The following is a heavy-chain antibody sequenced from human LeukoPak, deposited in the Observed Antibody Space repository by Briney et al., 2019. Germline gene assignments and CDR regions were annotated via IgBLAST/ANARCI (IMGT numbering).Heavy chain of an antibody. V-gene: IGHV3-23*01. CDR2: ISDTGATT. Sequence: PGGSLRLSCAGSGFTFSSYAMSWVRQAPGKGLEWVSAISDTGATTYDADSVKGRFTISRDNSRSTLYLQMNSLRAEDTALYYCAKDKVELRYFDWFSNFDYWGQGTLVTVSS. CDR3: AKDKVELRYFDWFSNFDY. CDR1: GFTFSSYA. J-gene: IGHJ4*02. D-gene: IGHD3-9*01.